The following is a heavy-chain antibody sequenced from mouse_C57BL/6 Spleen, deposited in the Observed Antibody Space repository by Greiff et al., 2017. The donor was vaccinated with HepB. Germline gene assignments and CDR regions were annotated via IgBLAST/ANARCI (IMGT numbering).Heavy chain of an antibody. D-gene: IGHD2-5*01. Sequence: VQLQESGGDLVKPGGSLKLSCAASGFTFSSYGMSWVRQTPDKRLEWVATISSGGSYTYYPDSVKGRFTISRDNAKNTLYLQMSSLKSEDTAMYYCARQAYYSNYVGYWGQGTTLTVSS. V-gene: IGHV5-6*01. J-gene: IGHJ2*01. CDR2: ISSGGSYT. CDR1: GFTFSSYG. CDR3: ARQAYYSNYVGY.